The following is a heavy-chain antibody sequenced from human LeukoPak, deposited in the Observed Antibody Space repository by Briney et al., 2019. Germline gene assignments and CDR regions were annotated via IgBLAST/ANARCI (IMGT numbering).Heavy chain of an antibody. CDR3: ARETAELGRSFDY. Sequence: SETLSLTCTVSGDSISSYYWSWIRQPAGKGLEWIGRIHTSRSTNHNPSLTSRVTMSVDTSKNQFSLKLTSVTAADTAVYYCARETAELGRSFDYWGQGAQVTVSS. CDR2: IHTSRST. D-gene: IGHD6-6*01. CDR1: GDSISSYY. J-gene: IGHJ4*02. V-gene: IGHV4-4*07.